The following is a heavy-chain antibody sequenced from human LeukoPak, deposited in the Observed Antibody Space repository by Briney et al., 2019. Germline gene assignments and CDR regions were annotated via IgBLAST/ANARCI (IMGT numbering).Heavy chain of an antibody. Sequence: ASVTVSCKASGGTFSNEVFNWVRQAPGQGLEWMGRIIPILNNRNYAQKFQDRVTITADMSTNTAYMELSSLRSDDTAIYYCARDIPGTAVGGIDVWGQGTLVTVSS. V-gene: IGHV1-69*04. J-gene: IGHJ3*01. CDR2: IIPILNNR. CDR3: ARDIPGTAVGGIDV. CDR1: GGTFSNEV. D-gene: IGHD5-18*01.